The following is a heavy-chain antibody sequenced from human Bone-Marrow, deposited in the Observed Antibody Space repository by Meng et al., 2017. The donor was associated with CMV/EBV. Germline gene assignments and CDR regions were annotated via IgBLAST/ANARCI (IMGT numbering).Heavy chain of an antibody. CDR3: AKDRDGYNLSPFDY. CDR1: GFTFSSYW. Sequence: GESLKISCAASGFTFSSYWMHWVRQTPGKGLEWVSVIYSGGSRTYYADSVKGRFTISRDNSKNTLYLQMNSLRAEDTAVYYCAKDRDGYNLSPFDYWGQGTLVTVSS. V-gene: IGHV3-23*03. CDR2: IYSGGSRT. J-gene: IGHJ4*02. D-gene: IGHD5-24*01.